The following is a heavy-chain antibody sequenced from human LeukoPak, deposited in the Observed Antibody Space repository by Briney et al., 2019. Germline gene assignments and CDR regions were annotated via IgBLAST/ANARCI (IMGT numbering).Heavy chain of an antibody. D-gene: IGHD3-16*02. Sequence: PGGSLRLSCAASGFTFSDYYMSWIRQAPGKGLEWVSYISSSGSTIYYADSVKGRFTISRDNAKNSLYLQMNSLRAEDTAVYYRATDGSPGSFAFDIWGQGTMVTVSS. CDR1: GFTFSDYY. V-gene: IGHV3-11*01. CDR2: ISSSGSTI. CDR3: ATDGSPGSFAFDI. J-gene: IGHJ3*02.